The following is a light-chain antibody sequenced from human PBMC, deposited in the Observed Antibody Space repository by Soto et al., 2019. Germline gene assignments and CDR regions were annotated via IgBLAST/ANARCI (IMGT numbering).Light chain of an antibody. J-gene: IGKJ5*01. V-gene: IGKV3-11*01. CDR3: QQRSNWPPIT. Sequence: EIVLTQSPATLSLPPGERATLSCRASQSVSSYLAWYQQKPGQAPRLLIYDASNRATGIPDRFSGSGSGTEFTLTISRLEPEDFAVYYCQQRSNWPPITFGQGTRLEIK. CDR2: DAS. CDR1: QSVSSY.